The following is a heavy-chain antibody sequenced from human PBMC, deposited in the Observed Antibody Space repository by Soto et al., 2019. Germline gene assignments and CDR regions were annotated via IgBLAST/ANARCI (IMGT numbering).Heavy chain of an antibody. D-gene: IGHD3-3*01. V-gene: IGHV6-1*01. Sequence: SQTLSLTCAISGDSVSSNSATWNWIRQSPSRGLEWLGRTYYRSKWYNDYAVSVKSRITINPDTSKQQFSLQLNSVTPEDTALYYCARGYDFWSGPRDYYYGMDVWGQGTTVTFSS. CDR3: ARGYDFWSGPRDYYYGMDV. CDR1: GDSVSSNSAT. CDR2: TYYRSKWYN. J-gene: IGHJ6*02.